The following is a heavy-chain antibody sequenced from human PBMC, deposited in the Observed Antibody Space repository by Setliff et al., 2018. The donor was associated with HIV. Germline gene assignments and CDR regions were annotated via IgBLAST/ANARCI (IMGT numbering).Heavy chain of an antibody. J-gene: IGHJ4*02. D-gene: IGHD3-10*01. CDR3: ARHGQYGSGSYYNRPFDF. Sequence: GESLNLSCKGSGYSFTSYWIAWLRQMPGKGLGWMGIIYPGDSDTRYSPSFQGQVTISADKSISTAYLQWSSLKASDTAMYYCARHGQYGSGSYYNRPFDFWGQGTLGTVS. V-gene: IGHV5-51*01. CDR1: GYSFTSYW. CDR2: IYPGDSDT.